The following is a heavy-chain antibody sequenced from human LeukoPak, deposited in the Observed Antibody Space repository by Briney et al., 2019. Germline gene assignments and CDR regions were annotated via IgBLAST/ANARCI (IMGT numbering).Heavy chain of an antibody. D-gene: IGHD4-17*01. J-gene: IGHJ6*02. CDR1: GFTFDDFA. Sequence: PGRSLRLSCAASGFTFDDFAMHWVRQAPGKGLEWVAVISYDGSNKYYADSVKGRFTISRDNSKNTLYLQMNSLRAEDTAVYYCAKDLPQTAGDYGEDYYYYYGMDVWGQGTAVTVSS. CDR3: AKDLPQTAGDYGEDYYYYYGMDV. CDR2: ISYDGSNK. V-gene: IGHV3-30*18.